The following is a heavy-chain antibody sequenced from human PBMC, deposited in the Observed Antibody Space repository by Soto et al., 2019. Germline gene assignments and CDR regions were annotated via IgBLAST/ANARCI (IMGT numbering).Heavy chain of an antibody. J-gene: IGHJ5*02. V-gene: IGHV3-7*03. CDR3: ARGSLYSSVWLNWFDP. Sequence: GGSLRLSCGASGFAFGSYWMGSVRQAPVKGLEWVAYINQGGSETYYVDSVRGRFTVSRDNARNSLDLQMNSLRADDTAVYYCARGSLYSSVWLNWFDPWGRGTLVTVSS. D-gene: IGHD6-19*01. CDR1: GFAFGSYW. CDR2: INQGGSET.